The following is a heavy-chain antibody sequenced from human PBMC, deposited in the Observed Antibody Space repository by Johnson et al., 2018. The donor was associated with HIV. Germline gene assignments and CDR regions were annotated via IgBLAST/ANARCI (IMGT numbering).Heavy chain of an antibody. J-gene: IGHJ3*02. CDR1: GFTFSSYA. Sequence: VQLVESGGGLVKPGGSLRLSCAASGFTFSSYAMSWVRQAPGKGLEWVSAISGSGGSAYYAESVKGRFTISRDNSKNTLYLQMNSLRAEDTAVYYCAKDNYYYDSSGYYPDAFDIWGQGTMVTVSS. V-gene: IGHV3-23*04. CDR3: AKDNYYYDSSGYYPDAFDI. CDR2: ISGSGGSA. D-gene: IGHD3-22*01.